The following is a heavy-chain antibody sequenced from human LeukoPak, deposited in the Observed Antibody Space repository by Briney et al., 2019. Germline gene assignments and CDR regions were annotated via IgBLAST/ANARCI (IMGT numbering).Heavy chain of an antibody. D-gene: IGHD6-19*01. CDR2: IYSGGST. CDR1: GFTFSRHW. CDR3: ARDGTDSSGWYLSY. V-gene: IGHV3-66*01. J-gene: IGHJ4*02. Sequence: GGSLRLSCAASGFTFSRHWMHWVRQGPGKGLEWVSVIYSGGSTYYADSVKGRFTISRDNSKNTLYLQMNSLRAEDTAVYYCARDGTDSSGWYLSYWGQGTLVTVSS.